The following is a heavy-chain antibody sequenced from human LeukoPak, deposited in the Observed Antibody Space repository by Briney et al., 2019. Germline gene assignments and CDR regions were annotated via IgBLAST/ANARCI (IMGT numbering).Heavy chain of an antibody. CDR3: VSSIAARPWNY. V-gene: IGHV3-11*04. D-gene: IGHD6-6*01. J-gene: IGHJ4*02. CDR2: ISGGGSSI. CDR1: GFTFSDYQ. Sequence: PGGSLRLSCAASGFTFSDYQMSWIRQAPGKGLEWVSYISGGGSSIYYADSVKGRFTISRDNAKNSLYLQMNSLRADDTAVYYCVSSIAARPWNYWGQGTLATVSS.